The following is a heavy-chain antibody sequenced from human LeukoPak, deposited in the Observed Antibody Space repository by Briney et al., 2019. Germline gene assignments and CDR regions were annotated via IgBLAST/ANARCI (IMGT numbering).Heavy chain of an antibody. CDR1: GFTVSSNY. CDR2: ISGSGGST. J-gene: IGHJ4*02. D-gene: IGHD2-2*01. V-gene: IGHV3-23*01. Sequence: GGSLRLSCAASGFTVSSNYMNWVRQAPGKGLEWVSAISGSGGSTYYADSVKGRFTISRDNSKNTLYLQMNSLRAEDTAVYYCASPLSQLSHWGQGTLVTVSS. CDR3: ASPLSQLSH.